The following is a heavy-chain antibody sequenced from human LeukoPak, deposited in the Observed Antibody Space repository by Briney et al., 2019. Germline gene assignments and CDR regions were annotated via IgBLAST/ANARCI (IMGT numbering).Heavy chain of an antibody. CDR3: ARVELNYGMDV. CDR2: INPSGGST. V-gene: IGHV1-46*01. CDR1: GYTFTSYF. Sequence: ASVKVSCKASGYTFTSYFMRWVRQAPGQGLEWMGIINPSGGSTSYARKFQGRVTMTRATSTSTVYMELSSLRSEDTAVYYCARVELNYGMDVWGQGTTVTVSS. D-gene: IGHD1-7*01. J-gene: IGHJ6*02.